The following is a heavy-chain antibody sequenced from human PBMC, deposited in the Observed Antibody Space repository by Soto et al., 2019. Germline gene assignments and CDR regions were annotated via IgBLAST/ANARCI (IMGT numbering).Heavy chain of an antibody. CDR3: ARHISNFRYCYYAMDV. V-gene: IGHV5-51*01. Sequence: GESLKISCKGSGYTFTDYWIGWVRRLPGKRLEWMGIIYPGDSDTRYSPSFQGHVTITVDKSTNTAYLQWNTLRASDTAMYCCARHISNFRYCYYAMDVWGQGTTVTVSS. J-gene: IGHJ6*02. CDR1: GYTFTDYW. CDR2: IYPGDSDT. D-gene: IGHD4-4*01.